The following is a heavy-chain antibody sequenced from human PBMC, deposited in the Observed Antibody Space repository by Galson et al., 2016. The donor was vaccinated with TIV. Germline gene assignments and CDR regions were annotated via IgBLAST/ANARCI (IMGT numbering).Heavy chain of an antibody. CDR3: ARVRFCSSTNCLGLLDN. Sequence: SLRLSCAASGFVFGTYGMYWVRQAPGKGLEWVGLIWYDGVKTDYVDSVKGRFTISRDNSKNTLYLQMDRLRVEDTAVYFCARVRFCSSTNCLGLLDNCGQGAQVIVSS. D-gene: IGHD2-2*01. CDR1: GFVFGTYG. CDR2: IWYDGVKT. J-gene: IGHJ4*02. V-gene: IGHV3-33*07.